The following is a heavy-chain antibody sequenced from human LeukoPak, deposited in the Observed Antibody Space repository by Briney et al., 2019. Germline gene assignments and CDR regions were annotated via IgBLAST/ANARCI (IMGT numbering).Heavy chain of an antibody. CDR1: GGSIRSSSHY. CDR3: ARIRGTRDFDF. Sequence: SETLSLTCTVSGGSIRSSSHYWRWIRQPPGKGLEWSGNIYYSGSAYYNPSLESRVTISVDTAKNQFSLKLSSVTAADTAVYYCARIRGTRDFDFWGQGTLVTVSS. CDR2: IYYSGSA. D-gene: IGHD3-10*01. J-gene: IGHJ4*02. V-gene: IGHV4-39*07.